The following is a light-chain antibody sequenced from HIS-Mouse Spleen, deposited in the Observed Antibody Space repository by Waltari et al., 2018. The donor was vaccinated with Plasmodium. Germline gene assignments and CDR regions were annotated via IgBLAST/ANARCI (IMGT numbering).Light chain of an antibody. Sequence: DIVSTQSPGTLSLSTGERATLSCRASQRVSSSYLAWYQQKPGQAPRLLIYGASSRATGIPDRFSGSGSGTDFTLTISRLEPEDFAVYYCQQYGSSSWTFGQGTKVEIK. J-gene: IGKJ1*01. CDR3: QQYGSSSWT. CDR2: GAS. V-gene: IGKV3-20*01. CDR1: QRVSSSY.